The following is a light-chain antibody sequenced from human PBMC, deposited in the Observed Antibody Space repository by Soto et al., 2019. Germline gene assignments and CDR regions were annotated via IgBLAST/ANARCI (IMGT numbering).Light chain of an antibody. Sequence: EIVLTQSPATPSLSPGERATLSCRASQSVSSYLAWYQQKPGQAPRLLIYDASNRATGIPARFSGSGSGTDFTLTISSLEPEDFAVYYCQQRSNWPPITFGQETGLEIK. CDR1: QSVSSY. CDR3: QQRSNWPPIT. V-gene: IGKV3-11*01. CDR2: DAS. J-gene: IGKJ5*01.